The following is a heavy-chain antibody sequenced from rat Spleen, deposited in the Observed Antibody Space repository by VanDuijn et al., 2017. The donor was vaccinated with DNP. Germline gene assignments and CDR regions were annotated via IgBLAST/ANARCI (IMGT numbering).Heavy chain of an antibody. J-gene: IGHJ2*01. CDR1: GFSITNNFK. CDR2: VTNAGRT. V-gene: IGHV3-3*01. CDR3: AIQLGVFDY. Sequence: EVLLQESGPGLVKPSQSLSLTCSVTGFSITNNFKWSWIRKFPGNKLEWMGYVTNAGRTHYNPSLKSRISITTDTSKNQFFLQVNSVDTEDTATYYCAIQLGVFDYWDQGVMVTVSS. D-gene: IGHD5-1*01.